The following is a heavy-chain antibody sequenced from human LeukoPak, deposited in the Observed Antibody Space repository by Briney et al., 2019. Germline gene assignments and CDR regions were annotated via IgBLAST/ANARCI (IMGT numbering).Heavy chain of an antibody. V-gene: IGHV1-69*04. CDR3: ARDGDDSSGYYYDY. CDR1: GGTFSSYA. CDR2: IIPILGIA. Sequence: SVKVSCKASGGTFSSYAISWVRQAPGQGLEWMGRIIPILGIANYAQKFQGRVTITADKSTSTAYMELSSLRPEDTAVYYCARDGDDSSGYYYDYWGQETLVTVSS. J-gene: IGHJ4*02. D-gene: IGHD3-22*01.